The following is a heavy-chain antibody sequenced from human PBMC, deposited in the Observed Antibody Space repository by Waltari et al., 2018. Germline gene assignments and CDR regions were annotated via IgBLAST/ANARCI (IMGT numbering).Heavy chain of an antibody. CDR3: ARERGYDGFDF. V-gene: IGHV4-59*01. Sequence: QVHLQESGPGLVKPSETLSLTCAVYGGSISGYYWSWIRQPPGKGLEWIGYVYYTGTTHYNPSLKSRVTMSVDTSANQFSLKLASVTAADTAVYYCARERGYDGFDFWGQGTLATVSS. CDR2: VYYTGTT. J-gene: IGHJ4*02. D-gene: IGHD3-16*01. CDR1: GGSISGYY.